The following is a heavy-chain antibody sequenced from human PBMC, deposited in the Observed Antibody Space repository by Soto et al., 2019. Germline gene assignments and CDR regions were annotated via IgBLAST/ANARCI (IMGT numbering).Heavy chain of an antibody. CDR1: GGSFSGYY. V-gene: IGHV4-34*01. CDR3: ARGAIVPAGRAFYFDY. Sequence: SETLSLTCAVYGGSFSGYYWSWIRQPPGKGLEWIGEINHSGSTNYNPSLKSRVTISVDTSKNQFSLKLSSVTAADTAVYYCARGAIVPAGRAFYFDYWGQGTLVTVSS. J-gene: IGHJ4*02. CDR2: INHSGST. D-gene: IGHD2-2*01.